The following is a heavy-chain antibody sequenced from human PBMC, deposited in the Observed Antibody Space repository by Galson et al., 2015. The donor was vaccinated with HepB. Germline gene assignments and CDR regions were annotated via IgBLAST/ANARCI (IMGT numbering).Heavy chain of an antibody. CDR1: GFTFSSYG. D-gene: IGHD6-19*01. Sequence: SLRLSCAASGFTFSSYGMHWVRQAPGKGLEWVAFIRYDGSNKYYADSVKGRFTISRDNSKNTLYLQMNSLRAEDTAVYYCAKDLGFEWLPQGAAAFDIWGQGTMVTVSS. V-gene: IGHV3-30*02. CDR3: AKDLGFEWLPQGAAAFDI. CDR2: IRYDGSNK. J-gene: IGHJ3*02.